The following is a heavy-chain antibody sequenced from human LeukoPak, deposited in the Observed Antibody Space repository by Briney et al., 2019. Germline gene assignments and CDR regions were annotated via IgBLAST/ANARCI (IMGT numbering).Heavy chain of an antibody. Sequence: GSLRLSCAASGFTFSSYGMHWVRQAPGKGLEWVAVISYDGSNKYYADSVKGRFTISRDNSNNTLYLQMNSLRAEDTAVYYCAKEGGRYCSGGSCFWGYMDVWGKGTTVTVSS. D-gene: IGHD2-15*01. J-gene: IGHJ6*03. CDR3: AKEGGRYCSGGSCFWGYMDV. CDR1: GFTFSSYG. V-gene: IGHV3-30*18. CDR2: ISYDGSNK.